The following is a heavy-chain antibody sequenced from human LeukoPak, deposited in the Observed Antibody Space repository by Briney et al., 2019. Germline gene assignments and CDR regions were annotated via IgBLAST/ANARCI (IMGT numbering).Heavy chain of an antibody. J-gene: IGHJ4*02. D-gene: IGHD5-12*01. CDR1: GFTFSSYS. CDR3: ARGYSGYANFDY. V-gene: IGHV3-21*01. CDR2: SSSSYI. Sequence: GGSLRLSCAASGFTFSSYSMNWARQAPGKGLEWVSSSSSSYIYYADSVKGRFTISRDNAKNSLYLQMNSLRAEDTAVYYCARGYSGYANFDYWGQGTLVTVSS.